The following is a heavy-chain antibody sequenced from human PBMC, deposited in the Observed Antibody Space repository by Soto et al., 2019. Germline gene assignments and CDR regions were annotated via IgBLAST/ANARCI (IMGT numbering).Heavy chain of an antibody. V-gene: IGHV4-31*03. CDR1: GGSISSGGYF. Sequence: QVQLQELGPGLVKPSQTLSLTCTVSGGSISSGGYFWSWIRQHPGKGLEWIGFIYYSGSTYYNPSLTSRVTXPIXXSXDQFSLKLSSVTAADTAVYYCAREGAAPYSYHGMDVWGQGTTVTVSS. J-gene: IGHJ6*02. CDR3: AREGAAPYSYHGMDV. CDR2: IYYSGST.